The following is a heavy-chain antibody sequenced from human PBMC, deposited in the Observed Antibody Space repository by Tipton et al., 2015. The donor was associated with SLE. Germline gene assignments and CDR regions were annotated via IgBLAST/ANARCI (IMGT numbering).Heavy chain of an antibody. CDR1: GGSFSGYY. CDR3: ARWASHRRVATIPLDY. D-gene: IGHD5-24*01. CDR2: INHSGST. J-gene: IGHJ4*02. Sequence: TLSLTCAVYGGSFSGYYWSWIRQPPGKGLEWIGEINHSGSTNYNPSLKSRVTISVDTSKNQFSLKLSSVTAADTAVYYCARWASHRRVATIPLDYWGQGTLVTVSS. V-gene: IGHV4-34*01.